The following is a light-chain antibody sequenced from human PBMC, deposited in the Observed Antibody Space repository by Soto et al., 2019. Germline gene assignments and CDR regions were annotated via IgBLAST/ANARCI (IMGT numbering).Light chain of an antibody. CDR1: QGISSA. CDR2: AAS. V-gene: IGKV1-13*02. CDR3: QQTRSYPST. Sequence: AIPLTQSPSSLYASVGDRVTITCRASQGISSALAWYQQKQGKAPKLLIYAASSLQSGVPSRFSVSGSGTDVPLTISGLKHEDFATYDCQQTRSYPSTFGGGPKVDI. J-gene: IGKJ4*01.